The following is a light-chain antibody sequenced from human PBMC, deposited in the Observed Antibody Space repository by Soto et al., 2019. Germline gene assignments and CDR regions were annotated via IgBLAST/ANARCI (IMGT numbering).Light chain of an antibody. V-gene: IGKV1-27*01. J-gene: IGKJ1*01. Sequence: DMHMTESPSSLSASVGDRVTITCRASQGINNFLAWYQQKPGKVPKLLISAASTLQSGVPSRFSGSGSGTDFTLTINSLQPEEVATYYCQKYDSAPKTFGQGTKVDIK. CDR2: AAS. CDR3: QKYDSAPKT. CDR1: QGINNF.